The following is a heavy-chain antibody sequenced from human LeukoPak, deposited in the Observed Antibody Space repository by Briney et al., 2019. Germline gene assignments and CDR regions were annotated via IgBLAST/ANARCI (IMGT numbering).Heavy chain of an antibody. Sequence: SVKVSCNASGGTFSSYAISWVRQAPGQGLELVGAITPIFGTPHYVEKFQGRVTISADESTNTAFMELSSLTSDDTAINYCTRSSKVVSRTFDYWGQGTLVTVSS. D-gene: IGHD1-26*01. CDR1: GGTFSSYA. V-gene: IGHV1-69*13. CDR3: TRSSKVVSRTFDY. CDR2: ITPIFGTP. J-gene: IGHJ4*02.